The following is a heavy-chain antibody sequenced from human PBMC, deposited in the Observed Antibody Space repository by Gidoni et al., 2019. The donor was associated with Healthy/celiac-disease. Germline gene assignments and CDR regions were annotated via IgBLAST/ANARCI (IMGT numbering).Heavy chain of an antibody. V-gene: IGHV3-74*01. CDR3: ARVSSSHYYYYGMDV. CDR2: INSDGSST. Sequence: EVQLVESGGGLVQPGGSLRLSCAASGFTFSSYWMHWVRQAPGKGLVWVSRINSDGSSTSYADSVKCRFTISRDNAKNTLYLQMNSLRAEDTAVYYCARVSSSHYYYYGMDVWGQGTTVTVSS. D-gene: IGHD2-2*01. J-gene: IGHJ6*02. CDR1: GFTFSSYW.